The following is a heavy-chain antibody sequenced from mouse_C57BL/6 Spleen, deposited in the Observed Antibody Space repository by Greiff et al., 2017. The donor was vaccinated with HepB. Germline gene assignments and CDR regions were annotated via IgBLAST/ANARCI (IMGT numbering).Heavy chain of an antibody. Sequence: VKLQQPGAELVMPGASVKLSCKASGYTFTSYWMHWVKQRPGQGLEWIGEIDPSDSYTNYNQKFKGKSTLTVDKSSSTAYMQLSSLTSEDSAVYYCAIYSNYSFDYWGQGTTLTVSS. CDR2: IDPSDSYT. D-gene: IGHD2-5*01. CDR1: GYTFTSYW. V-gene: IGHV1-69*01. J-gene: IGHJ2*01. CDR3: AIYSNYSFDY.